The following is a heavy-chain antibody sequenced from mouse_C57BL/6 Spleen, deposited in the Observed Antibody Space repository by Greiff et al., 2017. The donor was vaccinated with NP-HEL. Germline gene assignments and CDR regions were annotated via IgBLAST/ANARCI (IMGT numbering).Heavy chain of an antibody. J-gene: IGHJ3*01. D-gene: IGHD2-5*01. CDR2: ISSGSSTI. CDR3: ANYYSKGAWFAY. Sequence: EVKLMESGGGLVKPGGSLKLSCAASGFTFSDYGMHWVRQAPEKGLEWVAYISSGSSTIYYADTVKGRFTISRDTAKNTMFLQMTSLRSEDTAMYYCANYYSKGAWFAYWGQGTLVTVSA. CDR1: GFTFSDYG. V-gene: IGHV5-17*01.